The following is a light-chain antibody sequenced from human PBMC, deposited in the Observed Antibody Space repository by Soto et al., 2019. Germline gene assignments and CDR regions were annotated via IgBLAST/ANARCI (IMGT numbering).Light chain of an antibody. CDR2: DAS. J-gene: IGKJ3*01. CDR1: QSISSW. CDR3: QQYNSYPFT. V-gene: IGKV1-5*01. Sequence: DIQMTQSPSTLSASVGDRVTITCRASQSISSWLAWYQQKPGKAPKLLIYDASSLESGVPSRFSGSGSGTEVTLTISSLQPDDFATYYCQQYNSYPFTVGPGTKVDIK.